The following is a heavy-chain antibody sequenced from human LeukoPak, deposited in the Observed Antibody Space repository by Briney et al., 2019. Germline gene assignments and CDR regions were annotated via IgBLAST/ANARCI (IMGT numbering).Heavy chain of an antibody. Sequence: PGRSLRLSCAASGFTFSGYGMHWVRQAPGKGLEWVAVISYDGSNKYYADSVKGRFTISRDNSKNTLYLQMNSLRAEDTAVYYCAKYREINDYGDLGDFDYWGQGTLVTVSS. CDR2: ISYDGSNK. CDR1: GFTFSGYG. J-gene: IGHJ4*02. CDR3: AKYREINDYGDLGDFDY. D-gene: IGHD4-17*01. V-gene: IGHV3-30*18.